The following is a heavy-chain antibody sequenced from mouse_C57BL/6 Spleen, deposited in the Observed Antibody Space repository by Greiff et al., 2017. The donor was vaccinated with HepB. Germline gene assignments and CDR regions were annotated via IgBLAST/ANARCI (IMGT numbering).Heavy chain of an antibody. CDR2: IYPRSGNT. D-gene: IGHD2-1*01. CDR3: ARPYGNYGGDFDY. J-gene: IGHJ2*01. V-gene: IGHV1-81*01. CDR1: GYTFTSYG. Sequence: VQLQQSGAELARPGASVKLSCKASGYTFTSYGISWVKQRTGQGLEWIGEIYPRSGNTYYNEKFKGKATLTADKSSSTAYMELRSLTSEYSAVYFCARPYGNYGGDFDYWGQGTTLTVSS.